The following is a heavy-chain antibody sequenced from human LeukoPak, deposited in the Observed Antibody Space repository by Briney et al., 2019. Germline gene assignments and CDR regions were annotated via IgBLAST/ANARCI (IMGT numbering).Heavy chain of an antibody. Sequence: KPSETLSLTCTVSGGSISSSSYYWGWIRQPPGKGLEWIGSIYYSGSTYYNPSLKSRVTISVDTSKNQFSLKLSSVTAADTAVYYCARQATNLRDWFPNWFDPWGQGTLVTVSS. CDR3: ARQATNLRDWFPNWFDP. V-gene: IGHV4-39*01. CDR1: GGSISSSSYY. J-gene: IGHJ5*02. D-gene: IGHD3/OR15-3a*01. CDR2: IYYSGST.